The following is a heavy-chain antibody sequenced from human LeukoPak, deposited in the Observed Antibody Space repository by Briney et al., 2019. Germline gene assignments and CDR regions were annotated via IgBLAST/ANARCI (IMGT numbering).Heavy chain of an antibody. CDR3: ARGEPSIVVVPAAMRGYNGFDP. CDR1: GFTFSDHY. CDR2: TRNKANSYTT. D-gene: IGHD2-2*01. J-gene: IGHJ5*02. V-gene: IGHV3-72*01. Sequence: PGGSLRLSCAASGFTFSDHYMDWVRQAPGKGLEWVGRTRNKANSYTTEYAASVKGRFTISRDNSKNSQYLQMNSLKTEDTAVYYCARGEPSIVVVPAAMRGYNGFDPWGQGTLVTVSS.